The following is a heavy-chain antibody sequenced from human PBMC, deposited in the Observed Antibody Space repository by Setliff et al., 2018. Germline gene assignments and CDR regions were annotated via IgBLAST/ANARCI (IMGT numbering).Heavy chain of an antibody. CDR3: TTDPSPTFGGVIGAAFDF. D-gene: IGHD3-16*01. CDR2: IKGKNDGLAT. J-gene: IGHJ3*01. Sequence: GESLRLSCAASGFTFSTAWMNWVRQAPGKGLEWVGRIKGKNDGLATDYAAPVKGRFTISRDDSKNTLYLQMNSLKTEDTAVYYCTTDPSPTFGGVIGAAFDFWGQGTMVTVSS. V-gene: IGHV3-15*07. CDR1: GFTFSTAW.